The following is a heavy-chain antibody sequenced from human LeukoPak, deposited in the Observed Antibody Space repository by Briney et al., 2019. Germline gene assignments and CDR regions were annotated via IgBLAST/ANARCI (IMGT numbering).Heavy chain of an antibody. V-gene: IGHV3-49*04. J-gene: IGHJ4*02. CDR2: IRSKAFGGTT. CDR3: SRDLNWSFDY. Sequence: GGSLRLSCSASGFTFGDYALTWVRQAPGKGLEWVGFIRSKAFGGTTEYAASVEGRFSISRADSKSIVYLQMNSPKTEDTAVYYCSRDLNWSFDYWGQGILVTVSS. CDR1: GFTFGDYA. D-gene: IGHD1-1*01.